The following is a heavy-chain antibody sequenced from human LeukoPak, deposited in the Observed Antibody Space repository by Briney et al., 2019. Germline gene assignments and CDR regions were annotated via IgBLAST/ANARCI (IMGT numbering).Heavy chain of an antibody. V-gene: IGHV4-34*01. J-gene: IGHJ4*02. Sequence: SETLSLTCAVYGGSFSGYYWSWIRQPPGKGLEWIGEINHSGSTNYNPSLKSRVTISVDTSKNQSSLKLSSVTAADTAVYYCARLYDSSGYYRDWGQGTLVTVSS. CDR1: GGSFSGYY. CDR3: ARLYDSSGYYRD. CDR2: INHSGST. D-gene: IGHD3-22*01.